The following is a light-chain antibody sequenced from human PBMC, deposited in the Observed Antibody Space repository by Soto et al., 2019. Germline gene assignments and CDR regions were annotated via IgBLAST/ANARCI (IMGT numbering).Light chain of an antibody. V-gene: IGKV3-11*01. CDR3: QQRNNWPRFT. Sequence: EIVLTQSPATLSLSPGERATLSCRASQSVGSYLAWYQQKPGQVPRLLIYDAAYRATGIPARFSGSGSGTDFTLTVSSLEPEDFAVYYCQQRNNWPRFTFGPGTTVDIK. CDR1: QSVGSY. J-gene: IGKJ3*01. CDR2: DAA.